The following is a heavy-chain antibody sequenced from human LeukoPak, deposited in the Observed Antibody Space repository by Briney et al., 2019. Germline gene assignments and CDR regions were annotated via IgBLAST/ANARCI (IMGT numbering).Heavy chain of an antibody. CDR3: ARPGRKWEPNDAFDI. CDR2: IYYSGST. J-gene: IGHJ3*02. Sequence: SETLSLTCTVSGGSISSYYWSWIRQPPGKGLEWIGYIYYSGSTYYNPSLKSRVTISVDTSKNQFSLKLGSVTAADTAVYYCARPGRKWEPNDAFDIWGQGTMVTVSS. V-gene: IGHV4-59*08. D-gene: IGHD1-26*01. CDR1: GGSISSYY.